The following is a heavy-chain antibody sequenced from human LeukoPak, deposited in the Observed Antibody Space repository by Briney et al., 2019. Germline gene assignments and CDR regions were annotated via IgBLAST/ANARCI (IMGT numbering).Heavy chain of an antibody. V-gene: IGHV4-59*08. CDR2: IYYSGSA. CDR1: GGSISSYY. J-gene: IGHJ3*02. D-gene: IGHD2-8*01. Sequence: SETLSLTCTVSGGSISSYYWSWIRQPPGKGLEWIGYIYYSGSANYNPSLKSRVTISVDTSKNQFSLKLSSVTAADTAVYYCARYLTATDAFDIWGQGTMVTVSS. CDR3: ARYLTATDAFDI.